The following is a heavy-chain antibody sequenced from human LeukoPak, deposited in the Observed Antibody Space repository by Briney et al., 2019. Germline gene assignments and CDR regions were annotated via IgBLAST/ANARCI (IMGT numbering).Heavy chain of an antibody. J-gene: IGHJ6*02. CDR1: GFTFSSYE. CDR3: AREIGMDV. CDR2: IGSGGSPI. V-gene: IGHV3-48*03. Sequence: GGSLRLSCAASGFTFSSYEMNWVRQTPGKGLEWVSYIGSGGSPIYYADSVKGRFTISRDNAKNSLYLQMNSLRAEDTAVYYCAREIGMDVWGQGTTITASS.